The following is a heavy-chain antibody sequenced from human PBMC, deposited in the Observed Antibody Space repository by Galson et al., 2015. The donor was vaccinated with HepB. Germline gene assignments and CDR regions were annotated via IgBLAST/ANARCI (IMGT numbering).Heavy chain of an antibody. D-gene: IGHD6-19*01. V-gene: IGHV2-5*02. CDR2: IYWDDDE. CDR3: AHGSGWLLDS. Sequence: PALVKPTQTLTLTCTFSGFSLSSNHVGVGRIRQPPGKALEWLAFIYWDDDERYSPSLRTRLTITKDTSKNRVVLTLTNVDPVDTATYYCAHGSGWLLDSWGQGTLVTVSS. J-gene: IGHJ5*01. CDR1: GFSLSSNHVG.